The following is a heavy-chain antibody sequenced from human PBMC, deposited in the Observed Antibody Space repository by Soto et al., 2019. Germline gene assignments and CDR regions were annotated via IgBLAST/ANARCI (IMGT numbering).Heavy chain of an antibody. CDR3: AKDTGPEYYYGSVNS. Sequence: EVQLLESGGGLVQPGGSLRLSCAASEFTFRSYAMSWVRQAPGKGLEWVSAISGGGDSTYYADSVKGRFTISRDNSKSTLYLQMNSLRAEDTAIYYCAKDTGPEYYYGSVNSWGQGTLVTVSS. V-gene: IGHV3-23*01. CDR2: ISGGGDST. CDR1: EFTFRSYA. J-gene: IGHJ4*02. D-gene: IGHD3-10*01.